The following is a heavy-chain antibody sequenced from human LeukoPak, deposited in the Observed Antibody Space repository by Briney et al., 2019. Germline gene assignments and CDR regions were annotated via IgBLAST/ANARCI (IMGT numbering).Heavy chain of an antibody. CDR2: ISSSGSTK. J-gene: IGHJ2*01. Sequence: GGSLRLSCAASGFTFSSYEMNWVRQAPGKGLEWVSYISSSGSTKYYADSVKGRFTISRDNAKNSLYLQMNSLRAEDTAVYYCARDYLSSGWLNWYFDLWGRGTLVTVSS. V-gene: IGHV3-48*03. D-gene: IGHD6-19*01. CDR1: GFTFSSYE. CDR3: ARDYLSSGWLNWYFDL.